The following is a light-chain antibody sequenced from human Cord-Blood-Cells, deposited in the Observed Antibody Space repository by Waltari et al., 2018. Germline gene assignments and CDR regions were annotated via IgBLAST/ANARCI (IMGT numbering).Light chain of an antibody. V-gene: IGLV2-8*01. CDR3: SSYAGSNNFEKV. CDR1: SSDVGGYNY. Sequence: QSALTQPPSASGSPGQSVTISCTGTSSDVGGYNYVSWYQQHPGKAPKLMIYEVSKRPSGVPDGFSGSKSGNTASLTVSGLQAEDEADYYCSSYAGSNNFEKVFGGGTKLTVL. CDR2: EVS. J-gene: IGLJ3*02.